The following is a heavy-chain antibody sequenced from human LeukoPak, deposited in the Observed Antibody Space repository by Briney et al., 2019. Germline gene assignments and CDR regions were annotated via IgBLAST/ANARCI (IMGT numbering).Heavy chain of an antibody. D-gene: IGHD2-2*01. J-gene: IGHJ4*02. CDR2: ISGSGDNT. V-gene: IGHV3-23*01. Sequence: GGSLRLSCAASGFTFSNYAMTWVRQAPGKGLEWVSGISGSGDNTWYADSVKGRFTISRDNSKKTLDLQMYSLRAEDTAVYYCAKDPSRLYYFDYWGQGTLVTVSS. CDR1: GFTFSNYA. CDR3: AKDPSRLYYFDY.